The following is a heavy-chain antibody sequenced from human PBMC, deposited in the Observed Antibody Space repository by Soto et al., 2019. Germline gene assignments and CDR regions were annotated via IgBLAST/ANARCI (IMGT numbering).Heavy chain of an antibody. J-gene: IGHJ4*02. CDR3: ARIPRYSLPTSDDLDS. D-gene: IGHD5-18*01. V-gene: IGHV1-69*15. CDR1: GGTFYTYT. Sequence: QVQLVQSGAEVRKPGSSVQVSCKASGGTFYTYTFSWVRQAPGHGLEWMGSITPIYPTTNYAEKFQGRLTVTADGSTNTAYMELNSLTTEDTAVYYCARIPRYSLPTSDDLDSWGQGTLVTVSS. CDR2: ITPIYPTT.